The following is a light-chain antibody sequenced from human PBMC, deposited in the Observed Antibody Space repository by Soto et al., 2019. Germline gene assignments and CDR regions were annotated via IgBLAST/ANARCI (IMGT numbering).Light chain of an antibody. CDR3: QQYNFYSRT. CDR1: QTISNW. Sequence: DIQMTQSPSTLSASVGDTVTITCRASQTISNWLAWYQQKPGKAPKLLIYKASILQSGVPSRFSGIGSGTEFTLTISSLQPDDFATYYCQQYNFYSRTFGQGTKVEIK. V-gene: IGKV1-5*03. CDR2: KAS. J-gene: IGKJ1*01.